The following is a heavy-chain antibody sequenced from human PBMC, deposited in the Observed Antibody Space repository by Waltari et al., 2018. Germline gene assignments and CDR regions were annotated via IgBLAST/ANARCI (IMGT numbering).Heavy chain of an antibody. CDR2: INHSGST. D-gene: IGHD3-3*01. V-gene: IGHV4-34*01. J-gene: IGHJ4*02. CDR3: ARVRVRLLSVLRFLGWSIDY. CDR1: GGSFSGYY. Sequence: QVQLQQWGAGLLKPSETLSLTCAVYGGSFSGYYWSWIRQPPGKGREWIGEINHSGSTNYNRSLKSRVTISVDTSKNQFSLKLSSVTAADTAVYYCARVRVRLLSVLRFLGWSIDYWGQGTLVTVSS.